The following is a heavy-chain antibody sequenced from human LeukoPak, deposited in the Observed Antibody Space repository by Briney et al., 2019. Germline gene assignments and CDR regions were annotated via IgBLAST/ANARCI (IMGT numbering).Heavy chain of an antibody. CDR2: INPNSGGT. CDR1: GYTFTGYY. J-gene: IGHJ5*02. CDR3: ARWDGPLTQWELPVNWFDP. Sequence: ASVKVSCKASGYTFTGYYMHWVRQAPGQGLEWMGWINPNSGGTNYAQKFQGRVTMTRDTSISTAYMELSRLRSDDTAVYYCARWDGPLTQWELPVNWFDPWGQGTLVTVSS. D-gene: IGHD1-26*01. V-gene: IGHV1-2*02.